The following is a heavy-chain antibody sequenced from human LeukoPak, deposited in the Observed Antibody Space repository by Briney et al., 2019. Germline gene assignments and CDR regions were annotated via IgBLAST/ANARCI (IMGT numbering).Heavy chain of an antibody. CDR2: INRDGRST. V-gene: IGHV3-74*01. Sequence: GGSLRLSCAASGFTFSSYWMHWVRQAPGKGLVWVSRINRDGRSTSYADSVKGRFTISRDNAKNTLYLQMSSLRAEDTAVYYCATYGDLTLVDYWGQGTLVTVSS. CDR1: GFTFSSYW. D-gene: IGHD4-17*01. CDR3: ATYGDLTLVDY. J-gene: IGHJ4*02.